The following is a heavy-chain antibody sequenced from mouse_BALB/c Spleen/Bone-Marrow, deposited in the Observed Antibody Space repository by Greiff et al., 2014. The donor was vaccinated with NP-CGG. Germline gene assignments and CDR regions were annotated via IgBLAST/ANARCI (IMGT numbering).Heavy chain of an antibody. CDR2: INPGSGGT. CDR3: ARGITTGYFDY. Sequence: LVESGAELVRPGTSVKVSCKASGYAFTNYLIEWVKQRPGQGLGWIGVINPGSGGTNYNEKFKGKATLTADKSSSTAYMQLSSLTSDDSAVYFCARGITTGYFDYWGQGTTLTVSS. J-gene: IGHJ2*01. V-gene: IGHV1-54*03. D-gene: IGHD1-1*01. CDR1: GYAFTNYL.